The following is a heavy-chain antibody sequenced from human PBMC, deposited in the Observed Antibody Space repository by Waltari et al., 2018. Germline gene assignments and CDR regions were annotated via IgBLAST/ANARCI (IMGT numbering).Heavy chain of an antibody. CDR1: GHTLPELS. CDR3: ATTRFSSWYAPLDF. D-gene: IGHD6-13*01. Sequence: QVNLVPSGAEVKKPGASVTVSCKVPGHTLPELSIHWVRQAPGKGLEWMGGLHSDDGETLYAQHFQGRVTLTEDTSTDTAYMALTGLLSEDTAVYYCATTRFSSWYAPLDFWGQGTLITVSS. J-gene: IGHJ4*02. CDR2: LHSDDGET. V-gene: IGHV1-24*01.